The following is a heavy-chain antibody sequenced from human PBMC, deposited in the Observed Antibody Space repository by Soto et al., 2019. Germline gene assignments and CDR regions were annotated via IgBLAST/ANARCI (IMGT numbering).Heavy chain of an antibody. D-gene: IGHD2-2*01. J-gene: IGHJ6*02. Sequence: GASVKVSCKASGYTFTSYYMHWVRQAPGQGLEWMGIINPSGGSTSYAQKFQGRVTMTTDTSTNTAYMEMSSLRSDDTAVYYCARIADCSTTSCSFPSRFHIRGYYYYYGLDVWGQGTTVTVSS. V-gene: IGHV1-46*01. CDR1: GYTFTSYY. CDR2: INPSGGST. CDR3: ARIADCSTTSCSFPSRFHIRGYYYYYGLDV.